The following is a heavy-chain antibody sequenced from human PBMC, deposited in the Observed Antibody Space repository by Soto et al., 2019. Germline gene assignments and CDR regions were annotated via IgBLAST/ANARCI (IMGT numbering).Heavy chain of an antibody. V-gene: IGHV3-21*01. CDR3: ARDRSPHYYDSSGYYPEAFDI. CDR1: GFTFSSYS. D-gene: IGHD3-22*01. Sequence: LRLSCAAFGFTFSSYSMNWVRQAPGKGLEWVSSISSSSSYIYYADSVKGRFTISRDNAKNSLYLQMNSLRAEDTAVYYCARDRSPHYYDSSGYYPEAFDIWGQGTMVTVSS. CDR2: ISSSSSYI. J-gene: IGHJ3*02.